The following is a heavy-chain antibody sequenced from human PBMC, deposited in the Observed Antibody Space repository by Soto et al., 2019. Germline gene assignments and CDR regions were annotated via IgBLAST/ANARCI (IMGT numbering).Heavy chain of an antibody. J-gene: IGHJ4*02. CDR1: GGTFSSYT. Sequence: SSVKFSCKAAGGTFSSYTISWVRQAPGQVLECMVRISPILGISNDXXKFQGRVXXTSDKSTSTAXMELSXLRSEDTAVYYCARGGGSSCSDYWSQGTLVTVSS. CDR2: ISPILGIS. D-gene: IGHD6-13*01. CDR3: ARGGGSSCSDY. V-gene: IGHV1-69*02.